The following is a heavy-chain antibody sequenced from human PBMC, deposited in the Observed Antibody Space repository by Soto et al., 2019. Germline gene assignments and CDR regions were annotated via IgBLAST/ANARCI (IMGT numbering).Heavy chain of an antibody. D-gene: IGHD4-17*01. CDR2: IYYSGST. CDR3: ARHGTVTTFLNWFDP. J-gene: IGHJ5*02. V-gene: IGHV4-39*01. Sequence: PSETLSLTCTVSGGSISSSSYYWGWIRQPPGKGLEWIGTIYYSGSTYYNPSLKSRVTISVDTSKNQFSLKLSSVTAADTAVYYCARHGTVTTFLNWFDPWGQGTQVTVSS. CDR1: GGSISSSSYY.